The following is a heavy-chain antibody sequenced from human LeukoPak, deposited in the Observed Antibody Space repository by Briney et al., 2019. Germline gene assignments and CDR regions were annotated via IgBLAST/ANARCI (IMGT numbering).Heavy chain of an antibody. V-gene: IGHV3-11*01. CDR2: ISTSSSTI. CDR3: ARGFLQLTVPATLGFDP. D-gene: IGHD2-2*01. Sequence: GGSLRLSCAASGFTFSDYYMSWIRQAPGKGLEWISYISTSSSTIYYADSVKGRFTISRDNAKNSLSLQMNSLRAEDTAVYYCARGFLQLTVPATLGFDPWGQGTLVTVSS. CDR1: GFTFSDYY. J-gene: IGHJ5*02.